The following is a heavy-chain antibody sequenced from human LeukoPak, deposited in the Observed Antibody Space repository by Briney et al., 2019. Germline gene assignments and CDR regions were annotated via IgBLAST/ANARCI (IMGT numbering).Heavy chain of an antibody. CDR1: GFTFSSYW. J-gene: IGHJ4*02. CDR2: INSDGSST. V-gene: IGHV3-74*01. Sequence: GGSLRLSCAASGFTFSSYWMHWVCQAPGKGLVWVSRINSDGSSTSYADSVKGRFTISRDNAKNTLYLQMNSLRAEDTAVYYCARASIAVPTDYWGQGTLVTVSS. CDR3: ARASIAVPTDY. D-gene: IGHD6-19*01.